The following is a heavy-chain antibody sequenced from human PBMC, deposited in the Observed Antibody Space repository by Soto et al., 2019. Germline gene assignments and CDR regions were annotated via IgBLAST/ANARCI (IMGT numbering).Heavy chain of an antibody. CDR3: ARVEAFGALQQRTSRGMDYYGMDV. V-gene: IGHV1-18*04. CDR2: ISAYIGNP. D-gene: IGHD3-16*01. Sequence: ASVKVSCKASGYTFANYGISWVRQAPGQGLEWMGWISAYIGNPNYAQKFQGRVTMTTDTSTSTAFMELRSLRSDDTAVYYCARVEAFGALQQRTSRGMDYYGMDVWGQGTTVTVSS. CDR1: GYTFANYG. J-gene: IGHJ6*02.